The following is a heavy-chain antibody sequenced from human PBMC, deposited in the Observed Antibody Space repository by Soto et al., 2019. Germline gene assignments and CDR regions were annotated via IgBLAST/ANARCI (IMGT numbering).Heavy chain of an antibody. CDR1: GFTFSSSA. D-gene: IGHD3-16*01. Sequence: SLRLSCAASGFTFSSSAMNWVRQAPGKGLEWVAVISYDGSNKYYADSVKGRFTISRDNSKNTLYLQMNSLRPEDTAVYYCARDLGTTPFDYWGQGTLVTVSS. CDR2: ISYDGSNK. CDR3: ARDLGTTPFDY. V-gene: IGHV3-30-3*01. J-gene: IGHJ4*02.